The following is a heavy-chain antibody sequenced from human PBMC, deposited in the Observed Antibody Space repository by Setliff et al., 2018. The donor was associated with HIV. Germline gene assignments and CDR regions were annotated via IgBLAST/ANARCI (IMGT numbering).Heavy chain of an antibody. V-gene: IGHV4-4*09. CDR1: GGSISGYY. Sequence: SETLSLTCSVSGGSISGYYWTWIRQPPGKGLEWIEYIYSSGSTNYNPSLKSRVTISVDTSKNQFSLKLSSVTAADTAVYYCAREHFWSGYYSYDAFDIWGQGTMVTVSS. CDR3: AREHFWSGYYSYDAFDI. J-gene: IGHJ3*02. CDR2: IYSSGST. D-gene: IGHD3-3*02.